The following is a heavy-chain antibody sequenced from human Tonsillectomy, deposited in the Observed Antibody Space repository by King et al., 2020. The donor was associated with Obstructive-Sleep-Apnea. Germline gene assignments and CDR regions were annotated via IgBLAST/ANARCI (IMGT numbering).Heavy chain of an antibody. J-gene: IGHJ4*02. CDR2: IKRKIDGETR. CDR3: FRRPGY. Sequence: VQLVESGGGLVKPGGSLRLSCVVSGFTFNNAWMTWVRQAPGKGLEWVGRIKRKIDGETRDYAAPVNGRFTISRDDSKNTLYLQMNSLKTEDTAIYYCFRRPGYWGQGTLVIVSS. CDR1: GFTFNNAW. V-gene: IGHV3-15*01.